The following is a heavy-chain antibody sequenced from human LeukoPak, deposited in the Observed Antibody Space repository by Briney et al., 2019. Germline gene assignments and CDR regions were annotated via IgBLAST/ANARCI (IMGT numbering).Heavy chain of an antibody. Sequence: ASVKVSCKASGYTFTNFDINWVRQATGQGLEWMAWMNPNNGNTGNAQKLQGRVTITWDSSISTAYTELSSLRSEDTAVYYCARVGYSNSYDFWGQGTLVTVSS. CDR2: MNPNNGNT. J-gene: IGHJ4*02. CDR3: ARVGYSNSYDF. CDR1: GYTFTNFD. V-gene: IGHV1-8*03. D-gene: IGHD5-18*01.